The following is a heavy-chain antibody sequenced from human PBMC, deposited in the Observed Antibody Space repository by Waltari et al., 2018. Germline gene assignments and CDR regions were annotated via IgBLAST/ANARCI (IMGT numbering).Heavy chain of an antibody. D-gene: IGHD3-3*01. CDR1: GYTFTSYD. V-gene: IGHV1-8*01. CDR3: ARTPHYDFWSGYYTGQWFDP. CDR2: MNPNSGNT. J-gene: IGHJ5*02. Sequence: QVQLVQSGAEVKKPGDSVEVSCKTSGYTFTSYDINWVRQATGHGLEWLGWMNPNSGNTGYAQKFQGRVTMTRNTSISTAYMELSSLRSEDTAVYYCARTPHYDFWSGYYTGQWFDPWGQGTLVTVSS.